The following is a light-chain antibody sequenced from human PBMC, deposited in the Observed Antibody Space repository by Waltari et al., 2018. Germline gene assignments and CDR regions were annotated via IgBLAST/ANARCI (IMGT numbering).Light chain of an antibody. CDR1: QSVSSK. J-gene: IGKJ4*01. CDR3: QQYNNWLT. Sequence: DIVMTQSPATLSVSPGERVTLSCRASQSVSSKLAWYQQKPGQAPRLLIYGASTRATGIPARFSGSGSGTEFTLTIRSLQSEDFAVYYCQQYNNWLTFGGGTKVEIK. CDR2: GAS. V-gene: IGKV3-15*01.